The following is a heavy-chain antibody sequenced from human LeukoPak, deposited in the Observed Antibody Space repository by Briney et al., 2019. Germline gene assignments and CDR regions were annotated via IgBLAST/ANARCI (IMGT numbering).Heavy chain of an antibody. CDR1: GGSISSYY. CDR2: IYTSGST. J-gene: IGHJ5*02. D-gene: IGHD3-10*01. CDR3: AICNYYGSREGYWFDP. V-gene: IGHV4-4*07. Sequence: SETLSLTCTVSGGSISSYYWSWIRQPAGKGLEWIGRIYTSGSTNYNPSLKSRVTMSVDTSKNQFSLRLSSVTAADTAVYYCAICNYYGSREGYWFDPWGQGTLVIVSS.